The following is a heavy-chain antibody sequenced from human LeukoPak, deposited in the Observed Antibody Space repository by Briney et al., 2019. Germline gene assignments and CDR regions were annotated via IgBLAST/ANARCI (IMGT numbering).Heavy chain of an antibody. Sequence: HPGGSLRLSCVASGFTFRTDWMSWVRQAPGKGPEWAASIKDDGSEIYYVDSVRGRFTISRDNAKNSLYLQMNSLRAEDTAVYYCAREWNWGQGSLVTVSS. V-gene: IGHV3-7*01. CDR2: IKDDGSEI. CDR3: AREWN. J-gene: IGHJ4*02. CDR1: GFTFRTDW.